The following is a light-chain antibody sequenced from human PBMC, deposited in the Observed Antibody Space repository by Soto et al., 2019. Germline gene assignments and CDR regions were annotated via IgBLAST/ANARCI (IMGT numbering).Light chain of an antibody. CDR3: QQYGSSPGA. Sequence: EIVLTQSPGTLFLSPGERATLSCRASQSVSSSYLAWYQQKPGQAPRLLIYGASSRATGIPDRFSGSGSGTDFTLTISRLELEDFAVYYCQQYGSSPGAFGQGTKVEIK. CDR2: GAS. J-gene: IGKJ1*01. V-gene: IGKV3-20*01. CDR1: QSVSSSY.